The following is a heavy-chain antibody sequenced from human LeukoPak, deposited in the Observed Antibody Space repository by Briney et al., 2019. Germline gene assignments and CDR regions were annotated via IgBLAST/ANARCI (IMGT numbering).Heavy chain of an antibody. CDR2: ISGSGGST. CDR1: GFTFSSYA. CDR3: VRDRGISFYFDY. Sequence: GGSLRLSCAASGFTFSSYAMSWVRQAPVKGLEWVSTISGSGGSTYYADSVKGRFTISRDNSKNTLYLQMNSLRAEDTAVYYCVRDRGISFYFDYWGQGTLVTVSS. J-gene: IGHJ4*02. D-gene: IGHD3-16*02. V-gene: IGHV3-23*01.